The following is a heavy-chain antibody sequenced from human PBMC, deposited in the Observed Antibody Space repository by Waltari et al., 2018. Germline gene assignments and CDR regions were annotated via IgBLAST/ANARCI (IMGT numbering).Heavy chain of an antibody. V-gene: IGHV3-48*03. D-gene: IGHD6-13*01. CDR2: ISSSGSTI. Sequence: EVQLVESGGGLVQPGGSLRLSCAASGFTFSSYEMNWVRQAPGKGLEWVSYISSSGSTIYYADSMKGRFTISRDNAKNSLYLQMNSLRAEDTAVYYCARGYSSSWYSPPIDYWGQGTLVTVSS. CDR1: GFTFSSYE. CDR3: ARGYSSSWYSPPIDY. J-gene: IGHJ4*02.